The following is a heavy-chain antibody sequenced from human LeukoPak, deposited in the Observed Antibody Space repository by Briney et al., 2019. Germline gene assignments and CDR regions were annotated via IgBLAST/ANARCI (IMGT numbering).Heavy chain of an antibody. CDR2: IIPIFGTA. J-gene: IGHJ5*02. Sequence: ASVKVSCKASGGTFSSYAISWVRQAPGQGLEWMGRIIPIFGTANYAQKFQGRVTITTDESTSTAYMELSSLRAEDTAVYYCARDDRDIVVVVAATPDWFDPWGQGTLVTVSS. V-gene: IGHV1-69*05. D-gene: IGHD2-15*01. CDR1: GGTFSSYA. CDR3: ARDDRDIVVVVAATPDWFDP.